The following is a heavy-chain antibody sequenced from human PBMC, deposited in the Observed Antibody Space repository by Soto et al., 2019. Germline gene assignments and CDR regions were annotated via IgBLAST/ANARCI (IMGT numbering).Heavy chain of an antibody. Sequence: SETLSLTCTVSGGSISSGGYYWSWIRQHPGKGLEWIGYIYYSGSTYYNPSLKSRVTISVDTSKNQFSLKLSSVTAADTAVYYCARGTSTIFGVAFDYWGQGTLVTVSS. V-gene: IGHV4-31*02. CDR2: IYYSGST. D-gene: IGHD3-3*01. CDR1: GGSISSGGYY. CDR3: ARGTSTIFGVAFDY. J-gene: IGHJ4*02.